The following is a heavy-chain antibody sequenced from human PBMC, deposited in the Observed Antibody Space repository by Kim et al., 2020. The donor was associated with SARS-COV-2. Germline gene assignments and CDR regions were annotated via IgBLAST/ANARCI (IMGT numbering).Heavy chain of an antibody. CDR2: IRVSGVRT. Sequence: IRVSGVRTHYADSVKVRFTIARDNSKGTLFLQMNSLRAEDTAVYYCEASDYWGQGSLVTVSS. CDR3: EASDY. J-gene: IGHJ4*02. V-gene: IGHV3-23*01.